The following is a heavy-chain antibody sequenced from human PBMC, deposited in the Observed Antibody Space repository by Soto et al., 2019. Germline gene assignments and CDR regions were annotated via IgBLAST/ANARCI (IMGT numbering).Heavy chain of an antibody. CDR3: TRGPKVDY. CDR1: GFTFGDYA. Sequence: QPGGSLRLSCTASGFTFGDYAMSWVRQAPGKGLEWVGFIRSKAYGGTTEYAASVKGRFTISRDDSKSIAYLQMNSLKTEDTAVYYCTRGPKVDYWGQGTLVTVSS. V-gene: IGHV3-49*04. J-gene: IGHJ4*02. CDR2: IRSKAYGGTT.